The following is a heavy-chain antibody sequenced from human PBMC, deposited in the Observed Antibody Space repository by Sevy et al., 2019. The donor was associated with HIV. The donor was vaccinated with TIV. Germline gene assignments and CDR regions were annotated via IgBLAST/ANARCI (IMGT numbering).Heavy chain of an antibody. CDR3: AVAIAAVGASGFDL. Sequence: GGFLRLSCAASGFSFRSYGMYWVRQAPGEGLEWVASISYDGGDKHYRESVKGRFTFSRDNSNNILYLEMNSLGLEDTAVYFCAVAIAAVGASGFDLWGQGIRVTVSS. CDR2: ISYDGGDK. CDR1: GFSFRSYG. V-gene: IGHV3-30*03. J-gene: IGHJ3*01. D-gene: IGHD6-13*01.